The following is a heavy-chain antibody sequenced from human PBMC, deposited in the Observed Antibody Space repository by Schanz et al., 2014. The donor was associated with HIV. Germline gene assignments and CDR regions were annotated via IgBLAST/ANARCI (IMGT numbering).Heavy chain of an antibody. CDR3: ARVFGRTYGLPDY. CDR2: ISVNGATR. J-gene: IGHJ4*02. Sequence: EVQLVESGGGLVQPGGSLRLSCAASGFTFSSYAMSWIRQAPGKGLEWLSYISVNGATREYADSVKGRFTISRDNARTSLYLQMNSLRAEDTAVYYCARVFGRTYGLPDYWGQGTLVTVSS. V-gene: IGHV3-48*03. CDR1: GFTFSSYA. D-gene: IGHD3-10*01.